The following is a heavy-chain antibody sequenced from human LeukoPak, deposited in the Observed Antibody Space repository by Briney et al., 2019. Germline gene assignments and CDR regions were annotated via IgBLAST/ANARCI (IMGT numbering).Heavy chain of an antibody. D-gene: IGHD6-19*01. CDR2: INPNSGGT. Sequence: ASVKVSCKASGYTFTGYYMHWVRQAPGQGLEWMGWINPNSGGTNYAQKFQGRVTMTRDTSISTAYMELSRLRSDDTAVYYCARYRGGDSSGWAHWGQGTLVTVSS. CDR1: GYTFTGYY. V-gene: IGHV1-2*02. CDR3: ARYRGGDSSGWAH. J-gene: IGHJ4*02.